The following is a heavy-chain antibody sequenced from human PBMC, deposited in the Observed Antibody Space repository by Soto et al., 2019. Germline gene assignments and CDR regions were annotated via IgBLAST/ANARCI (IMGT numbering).Heavy chain of an antibody. V-gene: IGHV1-18*01. Sequence: QGHLVQSGAEVKKPGASVKVSCKVSGYTFTRYGISWVRQAPGQGLEWMGWISGYNGDTNYAQNLQDRVTMTIDTSTNTADMELRSLTSDDTAGYYCAKNGQPPYYYYGLDVWGQGTTVTVSS. CDR1: GYTFTRYG. CDR3: AKNGQPPYYYYGLDV. CDR2: ISGYNGDT. D-gene: IGHD2-8*01. J-gene: IGHJ6*02.